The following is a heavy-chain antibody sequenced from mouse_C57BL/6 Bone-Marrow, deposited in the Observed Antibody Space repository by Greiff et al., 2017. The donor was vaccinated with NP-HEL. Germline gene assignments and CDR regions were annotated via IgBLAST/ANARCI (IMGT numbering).Heavy chain of an antibody. Sequence: VQLQQPGAELVRPGTSVKLSCKASGYTFTSYWMHWVKQRPGQGLEWIGVIDPSDSYTNYNQKFKGKATLTVDTSSSTAYMQLSSLTSEDSAVYYCAKYGSTYSYYFDYWGQGTTLTVSS. CDR3: AKYGSTYSYYFDY. CDR2: IDPSDSYT. D-gene: IGHD1-1*01. V-gene: IGHV1-59*01. CDR1: GYTFTSYW. J-gene: IGHJ2*01.